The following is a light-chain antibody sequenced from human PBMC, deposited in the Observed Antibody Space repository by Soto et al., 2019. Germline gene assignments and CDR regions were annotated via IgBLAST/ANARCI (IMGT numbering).Light chain of an antibody. V-gene: IGKV3D-20*01. CDR2: DAS. Sequence: EIVLTQSPGTLSLSPGERATLSCGASQTVGSSYLAWYQQKPGQAPRLLIFDASSRAPGIPDRFSGSGSGTDFTLTISRLEPEDFAVYHCHQYGSSPQTFGQGTRLEIK. CDR1: QTVGSSY. J-gene: IGKJ2*01. CDR3: HQYGSSPQT.